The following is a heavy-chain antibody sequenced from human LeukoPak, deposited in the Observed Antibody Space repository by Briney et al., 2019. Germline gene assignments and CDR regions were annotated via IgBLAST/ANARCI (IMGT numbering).Heavy chain of an antibody. Sequence: PSETLSLTCAVTGGPLNGHSLTWIRQPPGKGLEWIGEINHSGRTTYNPSLKSRVSMSLDTSNNQFSLRLTSVTAADTSIYYCATTMTISSYYFDSWGQGTLVVVSS. CDR3: ATTMTISSYYFDS. V-gene: IGHV4-34*01. CDR1: GGPLNGHS. J-gene: IGHJ4*02. D-gene: IGHD4-17*01. CDR2: INHSGRT.